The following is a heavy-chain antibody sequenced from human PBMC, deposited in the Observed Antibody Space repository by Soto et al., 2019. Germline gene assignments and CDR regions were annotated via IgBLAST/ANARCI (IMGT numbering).Heavy chain of an antibody. Sequence: PSETLSLTCAVYGGSFSGYYWSWIRQPPGKGLEWIGEINHSGSTNYNPSLKSRVTISVDTSKNQFSLKLSSVTAADTAVYYCARGESSSSSYYYYGMDVWGQGATVTVS. V-gene: IGHV4-34*01. CDR3: ARGESSSSSYYYYGMDV. J-gene: IGHJ6*02. D-gene: IGHD6-6*01. CDR1: GGSFSGYY. CDR2: INHSGST.